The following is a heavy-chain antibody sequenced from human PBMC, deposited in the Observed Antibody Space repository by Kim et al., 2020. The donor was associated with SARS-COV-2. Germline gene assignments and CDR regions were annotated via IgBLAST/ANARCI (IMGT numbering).Heavy chain of an antibody. CDR3: ARWGESWRAWFDP. D-gene: IGHD3-16*01. J-gene: IGHJ5*02. V-gene: IGHV4-59*01. Sequence: YTPSRKRRVTISVDTSKNPFSLKLSSVTAADTAVYYWARWGESWRAWFDPWGQGTLVTVSS.